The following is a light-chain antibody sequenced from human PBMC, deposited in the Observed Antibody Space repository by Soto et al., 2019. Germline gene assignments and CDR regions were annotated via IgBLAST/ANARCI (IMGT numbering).Light chain of an antibody. J-gene: IGLJ2*01. CDR2: STT. CDR3: LLYYGAAVV. CDR1: TGPVTSDYY. V-gene: IGLV7-43*01. Sequence: TVVTKEPSLNVSAGGTVNLTCASSTGPVTSDYYPNGFQQKPGQAPRALISSTTKKHSWTPARFSGSLLGGKAALTLSGVQPEDEADYSCLLYYGAAVVVGGGTQLTV.